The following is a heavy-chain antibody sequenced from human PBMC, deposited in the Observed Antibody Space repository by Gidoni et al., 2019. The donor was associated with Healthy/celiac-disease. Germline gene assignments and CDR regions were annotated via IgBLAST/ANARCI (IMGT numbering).Heavy chain of an antibody. Sequence: EVQLVESGGGLVKPGGSLRLSCAASGFTFSNAWMSWVRQAPGKGLEWVGRIKSKTDGGTTDYAAPVKGRFTISRDDSKNTLYLQMNSLKTEDTAVYYCTTLITIFGVVINLWGQGTLVTVSS. V-gene: IGHV3-15*01. J-gene: IGHJ4*02. CDR3: TTLITIFGVVINL. D-gene: IGHD3-3*01. CDR1: GFTFSNAW. CDR2: IKSKTDGGTT.